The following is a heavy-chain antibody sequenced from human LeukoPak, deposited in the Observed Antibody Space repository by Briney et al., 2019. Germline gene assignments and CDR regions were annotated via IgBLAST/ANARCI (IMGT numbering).Heavy chain of an antibody. Sequence: GGSLRLSRAASGFTFSSYSMNWVRQAPGKGLEWVSSISSSSSYIYYADSVKGRFTISRDNAKNSLYLQMNSLRAEDTAVYYCAREATGYYDSSGYLFDYWGQGTLVTVSS. V-gene: IGHV3-21*01. J-gene: IGHJ4*02. CDR3: AREATGYYDSSGYLFDY. D-gene: IGHD3-22*01. CDR1: GFTFSSYS. CDR2: ISSSSSYI.